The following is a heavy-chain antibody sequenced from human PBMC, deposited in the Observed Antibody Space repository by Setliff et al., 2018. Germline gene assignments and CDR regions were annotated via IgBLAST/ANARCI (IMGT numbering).Heavy chain of an antibody. V-gene: IGHV5-51*01. CDR1: GYTFTNYW. Sequence: GESLKISCKSSGYTFTNYWIGWVRQMPGKGLEWMGIIYPDDSDARYSPSFRGQVTISADKSISTAYLQWSSLKASDTAMYYCARLVRDIVVVPAPGGDYYYYYGMDVWGQGTTVTVSS. CDR3: ARLVRDIVVVPAPGGDYYYYYGMDV. D-gene: IGHD2-2*01. CDR2: IYPDDSDA. J-gene: IGHJ6*02.